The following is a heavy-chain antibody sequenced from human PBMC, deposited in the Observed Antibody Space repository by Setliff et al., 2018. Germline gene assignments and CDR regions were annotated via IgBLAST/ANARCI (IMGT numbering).Heavy chain of an antibody. V-gene: IGHV3-48*01. Sequence: PGGSLRLSCAASGFTFRSYTMNWVRQAPGKGLEWVSYISSSSSTIYYADSVKGRFTISRDNAKNSLYLQMNSLRAEDTAVYYCAMGSGALGPYGGQGTLVTVSS. CDR1: GFTFRSYT. J-gene: IGHJ4*02. CDR3: AMGSGALGPY. CDR2: ISSSSSTI. D-gene: IGHD3-10*01.